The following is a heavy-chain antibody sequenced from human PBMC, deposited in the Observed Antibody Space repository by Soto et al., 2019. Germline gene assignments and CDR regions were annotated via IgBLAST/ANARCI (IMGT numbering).Heavy chain of an antibody. CDR2: MYNTGST. Sequence: QVRLQESGPGLVKPSETLSLTCTVSGGSISSYYWSWIRQPPGKGLEWIGYMYNTGSTIYNPSLKSRVTQSVDTSKNQSSPKLNSVTAADTAVYYCARDLWGYCGADCYPLDVWGQGTTVTVSS. CDR1: GGSISSYY. CDR3: ARDLWGYCGADCYPLDV. V-gene: IGHV4-59*01. D-gene: IGHD2-21*01. J-gene: IGHJ6*02.